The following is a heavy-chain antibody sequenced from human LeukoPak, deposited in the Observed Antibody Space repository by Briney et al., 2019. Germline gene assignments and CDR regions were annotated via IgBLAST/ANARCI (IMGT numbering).Heavy chain of an antibody. J-gene: IGHJ4*02. V-gene: IGHV4-39*01. CDR1: GDSISSSSYF. Sequence: SETLSLTCNVSGDSISSSSYFWGWIRQPPGKGLEWIGSIYYSGSTYYNPSLKSRVTISVDTSKNQFSLKLSSVTAADTAVYYCARQDYGGNSVEYWGQGTLVTVSS. CDR3: ARQDYGGNSVEY. D-gene: IGHD4-23*01. CDR2: IYYSGST.